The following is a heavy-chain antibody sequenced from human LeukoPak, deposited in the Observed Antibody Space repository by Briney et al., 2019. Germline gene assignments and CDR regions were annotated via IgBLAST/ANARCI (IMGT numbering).Heavy chain of an antibody. Sequence: SQTLSLTCTVSGGSISSGSYYWSWIRQPAGKGLEWIGRIYTSGSTNYNPSLKSRVTISVDTSKNQFSLKLSSVTAADTAVYYCARSGYDILTGYYPPPFDYWGQGTLVTVSS. J-gene: IGHJ4*02. CDR3: ARSGYDILTGYYPPPFDY. CDR2: IYTSGST. CDR1: GGSISSGSYY. V-gene: IGHV4-61*02. D-gene: IGHD3-9*01.